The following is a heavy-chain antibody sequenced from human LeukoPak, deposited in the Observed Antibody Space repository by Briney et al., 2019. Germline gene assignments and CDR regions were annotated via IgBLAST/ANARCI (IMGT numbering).Heavy chain of an antibody. V-gene: IGHV3-49*04. D-gene: IGHD3-10*01. CDR3: VRVYGNYGIDY. J-gene: IGHJ4*02. CDR2: IRGKGYGGTT. Sequence: GGSLRLSCAASGFTFSSYAMNWVRQAPGEGLEWVGLIRGKGYGGTTEYVASVKGRFTISRDDSKSIAYLQMSSLKTEDTAIYYCVRVYGNYGIDYWGRGTLVTVSS. CDR1: GFTFSSYA.